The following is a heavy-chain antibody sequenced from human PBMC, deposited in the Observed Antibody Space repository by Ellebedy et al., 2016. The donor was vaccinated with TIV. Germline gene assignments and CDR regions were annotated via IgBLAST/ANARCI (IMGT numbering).Heavy chain of an antibody. D-gene: IGHD3-22*01. CDR1: WVTFRGSA. CDR2: IRSKANSYAT. J-gene: IGHJ4*02. Sequence: PGGSLRLSCAASWVTFRGSAMHLVRQASGEGLEWVCRIRSKANSYATAYAASVKGRFTISRDDSKNTAYLQMNSLKTEDTAVYYCTRHGGEYYYDSSGYQPFDYWGQGTLVTVSS. CDR3: TRHGGEYYYDSSGYQPFDY. V-gene: IGHV3-73*01.